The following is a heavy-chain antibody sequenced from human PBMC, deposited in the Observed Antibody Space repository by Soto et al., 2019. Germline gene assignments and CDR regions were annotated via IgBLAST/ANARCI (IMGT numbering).Heavy chain of an antibody. CDR3: ARGFNFWSGSLLAY. CDR2: IDHTGST. Sequence: QVQLQESGPGLVKPSGTLSLTCAVSSGSISSSNWWSWVRQPPGKGLEWIGEIDHTGSTNYNPSLKSRVTISVYKSKNQVSLKLSSVTAADTAVYYCARGFNFWSGSLLAYWGQGTLATVSS. CDR1: SGSISSSNW. V-gene: IGHV4-4*02. J-gene: IGHJ4*02. D-gene: IGHD3-3*01.